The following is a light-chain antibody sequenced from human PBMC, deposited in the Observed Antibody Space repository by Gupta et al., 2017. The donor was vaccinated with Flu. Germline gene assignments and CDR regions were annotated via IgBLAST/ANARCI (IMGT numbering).Light chain of an antibody. J-gene: IGLJ2*01. CDR2: DNN. CDR1: SSNIGNNY. V-gene: IGLV1-51*01. Sequence: KVTISCAGSSSNIGNNYVSWYQQLPGTAPKLLIYDNNKRPSGIPDRFSGSKSGTSATLGITGLQTGDEADYYCGTLDSSLSAVVFGGGTKLTVL. CDR3: GTLDSSLSAVV.